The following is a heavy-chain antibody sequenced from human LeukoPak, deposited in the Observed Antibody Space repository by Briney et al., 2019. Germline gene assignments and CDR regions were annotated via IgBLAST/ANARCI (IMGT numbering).Heavy chain of an antibody. Sequence: ASVKVSCTTSGYTFTSFHMHWVRQAPGQGLGWMGMIDPSGGSTTYAQNFQGRVTMTRDTSTNTFYMELSSLRFDDTAIYFCARGHSFRGGYVSRWLDPWGQGTLVTASS. D-gene: IGHD3-10*01. V-gene: IGHV1-46*01. J-gene: IGHJ5*02. CDR1: GYTFTSFH. CDR3: ARGHSFRGGYVSRWLDP. CDR2: IDPSGGST.